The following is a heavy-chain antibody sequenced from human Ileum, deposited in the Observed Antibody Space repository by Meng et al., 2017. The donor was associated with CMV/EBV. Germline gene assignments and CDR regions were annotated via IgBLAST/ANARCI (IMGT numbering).Heavy chain of an antibody. Sequence: QVQLVQSGAEVKKPGASVKVSCKVSGYTFITFGITLVRQAPGQGLEWMGWITPYNGKTDYTQRLQDRVTMTTDTSTNTVYMELRSLRSDDTAVYYCAREDYSAYAATWGQGTLVTVSS. CDR1: GYTFITFG. CDR3: AREDYSAYAAT. V-gene: IGHV1-18*01. D-gene: IGHD2-21*01. J-gene: IGHJ5*02. CDR2: ITPYNGKT.